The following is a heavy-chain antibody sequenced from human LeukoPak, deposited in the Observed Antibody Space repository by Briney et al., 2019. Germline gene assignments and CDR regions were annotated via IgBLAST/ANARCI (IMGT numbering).Heavy chain of an antibody. D-gene: IGHD5-12*01. CDR3: VRDHWRGYHDNSGLDF. V-gene: IGHV3-7*01. CDR2: IKDDGRER. J-gene: IGHJ4*02. CDR1: GFTFSTTW. Sequence: PGGSLRLSCAASGFTFSTTWMSWVRQAPGKGLEWVANIKDDGRERYYADFVKGRLTVSRDNANRFLDLQMDNLRAEDTAVYYCVRDHWRGYHDNSGLDFWGQGTLVSVSS.